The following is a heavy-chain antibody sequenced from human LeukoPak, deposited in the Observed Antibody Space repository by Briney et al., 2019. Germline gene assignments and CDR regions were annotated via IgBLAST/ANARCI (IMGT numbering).Heavy chain of an antibody. CDR2: IYYSGST. CDR3: ASEYRSHDAFDI. J-gene: IGHJ3*02. D-gene: IGHD2-15*01. CDR1: GGSFSGYY. Sequence: PSETLSLTCAVYGGSFSGYYWSWIRQPPGKGLEWIGSIYYSGSTYYNPSLKSRVTISVDTSKNQFSLKLSSVTAADTAVYYCASEYRSHDAFDIWGQGTMVTVSS. V-gene: IGHV4-34*01.